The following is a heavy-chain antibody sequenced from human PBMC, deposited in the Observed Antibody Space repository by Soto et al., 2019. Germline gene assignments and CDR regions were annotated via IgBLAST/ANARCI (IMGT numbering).Heavy chain of an antibody. J-gene: IGHJ4*02. CDR2: ISGSGGER. CDR1: GFTFRTYG. D-gene: IGHD6-19*01. V-gene: IGHV3-23*01. CDR3: AKDTLNDSGSFDY. Sequence: GGSVRLSXAASGFTFRTYGMTWVRQAPGKGLEWVSGISGSGGERYYGDSGEGRFSISRDNSENTLFLQMHSLRAEDTAIYYCAKDTLNDSGSFDYWGQGTLVTVSS.